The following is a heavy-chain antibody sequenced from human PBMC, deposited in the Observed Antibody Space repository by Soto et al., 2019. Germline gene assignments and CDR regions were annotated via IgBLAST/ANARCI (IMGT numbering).Heavy chain of an antibody. CDR1: GDHVSSNTAS. D-gene: IGHD5-12*01. CDR2: TYFRSNWYN. CDR3: AKGDNLGPKTGYAFDP. V-gene: IGHV6-1*01. Sequence: SQTLSLTCAISGDHVSSNTASCNWIRQSPSRGLEWLGRTYFRSNWYNDYAVSVKSRIIINPDTSNNQFSLQLNSVTPEDTAVYFCAKGDNLGPKTGYAFDPWGQGIMVTVSS. J-gene: IGHJ5*02.